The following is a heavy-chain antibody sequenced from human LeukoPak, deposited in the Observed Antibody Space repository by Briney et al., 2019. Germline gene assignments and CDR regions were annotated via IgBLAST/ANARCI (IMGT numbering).Heavy chain of an antibody. D-gene: IGHD1-26*01. CDR2: ISSSGGST. J-gene: IGHJ4*02. Sequence: GGSLRLSCAASGFTFSSYAMSWVRQALGKGLEWVSTISSSGGSTYYADSVKGRFTISRDNSKNTLYLQMNSLRVEDTAVYYCAKAGGGSYWDYWGQGTLVTVSS. V-gene: IGHV3-23*01. CDR3: AKAGGGSYWDY. CDR1: GFTFSSYA.